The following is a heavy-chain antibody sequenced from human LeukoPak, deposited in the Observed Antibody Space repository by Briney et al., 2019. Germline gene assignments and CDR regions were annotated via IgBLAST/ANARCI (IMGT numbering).Heavy chain of an antibody. V-gene: IGHV3-23*01. CDR3: AKVGGSSWYYYHYGMDV. CDR1: GFTFSSYA. Sequence: GGSLRLSCAASGFTFSSYAMSWVRQAPGKGLEWVSAISGSGGSTYYADSVKGRFTISRDNSKNTLYLQMNSLRAEDTAVYYCAKVGGSSWYYYHYGMDVWGQGTTVTVSS. J-gene: IGHJ6*02. D-gene: IGHD6-13*01. CDR2: ISGSGGST.